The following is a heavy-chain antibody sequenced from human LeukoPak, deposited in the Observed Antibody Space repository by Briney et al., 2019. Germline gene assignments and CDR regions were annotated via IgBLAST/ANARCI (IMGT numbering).Heavy chain of an antibody. CDR2: IHPSTGNP. J-gene: IGHJ4*02. CDR1: GYTFTSYA. V-gene: IGHV7-4-1*02. D-gene: IGHD3-16*02. Sequence: ASVKVSCHASGYTFTSYAMNWVRQAPGQGLEWMGWIHPSTGNPTYAQGFTGRFVFSLDTSVSTTYLQISSLKAEDTAVYFCARAFQSLGGLSLPDYWGQGTLLTVSS. CDR3: ARAFQSLGGLSLPDY.